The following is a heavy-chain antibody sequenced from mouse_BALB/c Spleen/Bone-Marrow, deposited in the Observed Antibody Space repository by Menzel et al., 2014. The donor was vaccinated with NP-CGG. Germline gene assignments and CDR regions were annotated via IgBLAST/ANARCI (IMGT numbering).Heavy chain of an antibody. J-gene: IGHJ4*01. Sequence: EVMLVESGGGLVKPGGSLKLSCAASGFTFSSYTMYWVRPNPGKRLERVGNISSDGNYTYYTESVKGRSTISRDNAKNTLYLQISSLNSVASAMYYCTRGLCDCYSYYAMDYWGQGTSVTVSS. V-gene: IGHV5-6-4*01. D-gene: IGHD2-3*01. CDR2: ISSDGNYT. CDR1: GFTFSSYT. CDR3: TRGLCDCYSYYAMDY.